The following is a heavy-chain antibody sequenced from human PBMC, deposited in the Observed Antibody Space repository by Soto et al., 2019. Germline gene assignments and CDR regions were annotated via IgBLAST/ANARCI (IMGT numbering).Heavy chain of an antibody. J-gene: IGHJ5*02. CDR3: ARGPYYYDSSGYSIDP. D-gene: IGHD3-22*01. Sequence: QVQLVQSGAEVKKPGSSVKVSCKASGGTVSSYSISWVRQAPGQGLEWMGRIIPILGIANYAQKFQGRVTITADKSTCTAYMELSSLRSEDTAVYYCARGPYYYDSSGYSIDPWGQGTLVTVSS. CDR2: IIPILGIA. CDR1: GGTVSSYS. V-gene: IGHV1-69*02.